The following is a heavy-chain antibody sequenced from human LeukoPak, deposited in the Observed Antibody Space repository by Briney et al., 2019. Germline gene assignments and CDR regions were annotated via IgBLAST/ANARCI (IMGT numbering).Heavy chain of an antibody. CDR1: GYTFATYY. V-gene: IGHV1-46*01. Sequence: GASVKVSCKASGYTFATYYMHWVRQAPGQGLEWMGIINPSGGSTSYAQKFQGRVTMTRDTSTSTVYMELSSLRSEDTAVYYCARVRGSHHGDYWGQGTLVTVSS. CDR2: INPSGGST. CDR3: ARVRGSHHGDY. J-gene: IGHJ4*02. D-gene: IGHD1-26*01.